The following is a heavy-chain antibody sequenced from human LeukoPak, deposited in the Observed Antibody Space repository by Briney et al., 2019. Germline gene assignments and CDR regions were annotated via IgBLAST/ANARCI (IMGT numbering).Heavy chain of an antibody. V-gene: IGHV3-30*18. D-gene: IGHD6-13*01. Sequence: GGSLRLSCAASGFTFSSYGMHWVRQAPGKGLEWVAVISYDGSNKYYADSVKGRFTISRDNSKNTLYLQMNSLRAEDAAVYYCAKAADEGIAALIFYYWGQGTLVTVSS. J-gene: IGHJ4*02. CDR3: AKAADEGIAALIFYY. CDR2: ISYDGSNK. CDR1: GFTFSSYG.